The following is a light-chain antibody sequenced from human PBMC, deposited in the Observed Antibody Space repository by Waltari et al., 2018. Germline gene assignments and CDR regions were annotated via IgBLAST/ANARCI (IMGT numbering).Light chain of an antibody. J-gene: IGLJ1*01. CDR1: SWDVGGYYF. Sequence: QSALNQPRSVSGSPGTSVTIPCPGTSWDVGGYYFASWYQQHPGKAPKLLIYDVSKRPSGVPDHFSGSKSGNTASLTISGLQAEDEADYFCCSYAGAYTLGVFGTGTKVTVL. CDR3: CSYAGAYTLGV. V-gene: IGLV2-11*01. CDR2: DVS.